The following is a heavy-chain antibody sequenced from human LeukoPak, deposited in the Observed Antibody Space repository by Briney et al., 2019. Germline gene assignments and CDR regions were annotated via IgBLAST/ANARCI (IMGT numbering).Heavy chain of an antibody. J-gene: IGHJ6*02. V-gene: IGHV3-7*04. D-gene: IGHD2-15*01. CDR1: GFIFSSYW. CDR2: IKQDGSEK. CDR3: ARDSPYCSGRSCLKPHYYYYGMDA. Sequence: VGSLRLSCAGSGFIFSSYWMSWVRQAPGKGLEWVANIKQDGSEKIYVDSVKGRFTITRDNAKNSLYLQMNSLRAEDTAVYYCARDSPYCSGRSCLKPHYYYYGMDAWGQGTTVTVPS.